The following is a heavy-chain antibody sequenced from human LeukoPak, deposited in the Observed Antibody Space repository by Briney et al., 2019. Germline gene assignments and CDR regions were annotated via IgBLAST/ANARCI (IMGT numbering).Heavy chain of an antibody. Sequence: GGSLRLSCAASGFTVSSNYMSWVRQAPGKGLEWVSVIYSGGSTYYADSVKGRFTISRDNSKNTLYLQMNSLRAEDTAVYYCARGAAMVTFPFDYWGQGTLVTVSS. V-gene: IGHV3-66*01. J-gene: IGHJ4*02. CDR2: IYSGGST. CDR3: ARGAAMVTFPFDY. D-gene: IGHD5-18*01. CDR1: GFTVSSNY.